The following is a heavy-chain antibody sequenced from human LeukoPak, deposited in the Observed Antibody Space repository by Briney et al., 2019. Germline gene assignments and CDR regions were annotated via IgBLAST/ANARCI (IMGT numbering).Heavy chain of an antibody. J-gene: IGHJ4*02. V-gene: IGHV4-61*08. Sequence: SETLSLTCTVSGGSITSGDYYWSWIRQPPGKGLEWIGYIYYSGSTNYNPSLKSRVTISVDTSKNQFSLKLSSVTAADTAVYYCARVRSSGWSEYYFDYWGQGTLVTVSS. D-gene: IGHD6-19*01. CDR3: ARVRSSGWSEYYFDY. CDR2: IYYSGST. CDR1: GGSITSGDYY.